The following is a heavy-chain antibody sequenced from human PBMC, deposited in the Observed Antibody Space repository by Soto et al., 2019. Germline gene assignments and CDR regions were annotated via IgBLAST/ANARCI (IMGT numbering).Heavy chain of an antibody. CDR2: INPNSGAT. CDR1: GYTFTGYF. V-gene: IGHV1-2*02. CDR3: ARAAASSYFDP. J-gene: IGHJ5*02. D-gene: IGHD6-13*01. Sequence: ASVKVSCKAFGYTFTGYFIHWVRQAPRQGLECMGWINPNSGATNYAQKFQGRVTLTSDTSISTAYMELSTLTSDDTAVYYCARAAASSYFDPWGQGTLVTVS.